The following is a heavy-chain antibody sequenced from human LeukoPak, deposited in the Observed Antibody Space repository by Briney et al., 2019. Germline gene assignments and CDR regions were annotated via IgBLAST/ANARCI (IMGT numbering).Heavy chain of an antibody. CDR1: GGSISSSSYY. V-gene: IGHV4-39*07. CDR2: IYYSGST. CDR3: ARGAPSSSSWYWAPDYYYYYMDV. Sequence: PSETLSLTCTVSGGSISSSSYYWGWIRQPPGKGLEWIGSIYYSGSTNYNPSLKSRVTISVDTSKNQFSLKLSSVTAADTAVYYCARGAPSSSSWYWAPDYYYYYMDVWGKGTTVTISS. J-gene: IGHJ6*03. D-gene: IGHD6-13*01.